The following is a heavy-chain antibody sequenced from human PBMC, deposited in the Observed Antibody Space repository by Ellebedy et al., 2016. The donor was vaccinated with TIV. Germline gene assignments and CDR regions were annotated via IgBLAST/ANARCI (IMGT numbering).Heavy chain of an antibody. D-gene: IGHD3-16*01. CDR1: GFSLSTSGMS. CDR3: ARTLRAQGGGDYFDY. V-gene: IGHV2-70*11. J-gene: IGHJ4*02. CDR2: IDWDDDK. Sequence: SGPTLVKPTQTLTLTCTFSGFSLSTSGMSVSWIRQPPGKALEWLARIDWDDDKYYSTSLKTRLTISKDASKNQVVLTMTNMDPVDTAPYYCARTLRAQGGGDYFDYWGQGTLVTVSS.